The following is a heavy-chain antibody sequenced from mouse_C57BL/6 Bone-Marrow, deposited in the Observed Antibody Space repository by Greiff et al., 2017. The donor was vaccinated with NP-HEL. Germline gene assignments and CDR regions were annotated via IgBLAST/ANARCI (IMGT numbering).Heavy chain of an antibody. D-gene: IGHD1-2*01. CDR3: ASLLRYFDY. CDR2: ISYDGSN. CDR1: GYSITSGYY. J-gene: IGHJ2*01. Sequence: EVQLVESGPGLVKPSQSLSLTCSVTGYSITSGYYWNWIRQFPGNKLEWMGYISYDGSNNYNPSLKNRISITRDTSKNQFFLKLNSVTTEDTATYYCASLLRYFDYWGQGTTLTVSS. V-gene: IGHV3-6*01.